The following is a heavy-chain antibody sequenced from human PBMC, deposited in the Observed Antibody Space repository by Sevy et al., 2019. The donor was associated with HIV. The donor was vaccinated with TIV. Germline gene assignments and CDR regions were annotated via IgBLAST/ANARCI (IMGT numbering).Heavy chain of an antibody. CDR1: GGSFSGYY. CDR2: INHSGST. D-gene: IGHD6-13*01. Sequence: SETLSLTCAVYGGSFSGYYWSWIRQPPGKGLEWIGEINHSGSTNYNPSLKSRVTISVDTSKNQFSLKLSSVTAADTAVYYCARGLGYSSSWRYFQHWGQGTLVTVSS. CDR3: ARGLGYSSSWRYFQH. J-gene: IGHJ1*01. V-gene: IGHV4-34*01.